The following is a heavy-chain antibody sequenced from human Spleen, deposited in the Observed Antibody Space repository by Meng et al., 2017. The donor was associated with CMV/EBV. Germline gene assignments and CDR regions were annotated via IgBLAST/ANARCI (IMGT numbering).Heavy chain of an antibody. CDR3: ATGCSGGSCYSG. CDR2: ISCSGRTL. CDR1: GFSFRWYG. J-gene: IGHJ4*02. V-gene: IGHV3-23*01. Sequence: SCAACGFSFRWYGMRWFSQPPGNGLVWFSTISCSGRTLYYAVSVKGRFTISRDTSKHTLFLQMNSLRDDDTAVYYCATGCSGGSCYSGWGQGTLVTVSS. D-gene: IGHD2-15*01.